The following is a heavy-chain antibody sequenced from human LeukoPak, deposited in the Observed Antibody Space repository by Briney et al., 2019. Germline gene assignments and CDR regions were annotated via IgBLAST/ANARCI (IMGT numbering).Heavy chain of an antibody. CDR3: ARDNDTVFDY. J-gene: IGHJ4*02. Sequence: GRSLRLPCAASGFTFSSYGMHWVRQAPGKGLVWVSRINSDGSSTTYADSVKGRFTISRDNAKNTLYLQMNSLRAEDTAVYYCARDNDTVFDYWGQGTLVTVSS. V-gene: IGHV3-74*01. CDR2: INSDGSST. D-gene: IGHD3-9*01. CDR1: GFTFSSYG.